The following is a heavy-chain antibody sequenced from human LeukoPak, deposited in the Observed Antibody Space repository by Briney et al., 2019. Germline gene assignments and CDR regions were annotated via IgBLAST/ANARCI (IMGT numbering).Heavy chain of an antibody. D-gene: IGHD6-13*01. V-gene: IGHV3-23*01. CDR2: ISGSGDST. CDR3: AKDRRWQQLARGIDY. J-gene: IGHJ4*02. Sequence: GGSLRLSCAASGLTFSSNAMNWVRQAPGKGLEWVSAISGSGDSTYYADSVKGRFTISRDNSKDTLYLQMNSLRVEDTAVYYCAKDRRWQQLARGIDYWGQGTLVTVSS. CDR1: GLTFSSNA.